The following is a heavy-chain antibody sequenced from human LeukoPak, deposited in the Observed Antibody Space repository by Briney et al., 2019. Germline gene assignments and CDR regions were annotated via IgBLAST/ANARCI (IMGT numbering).Heavy chain of an antibody. Sequence: GGSLRLSCVASGFTFSTYAIHWVRQAPGKGLEWVAVVSKDGNTKYYADSVKGRFTISRDNSKNTVYLQMNSLRAEDTAVYYCATDRGWRTSGYYLYYFEYWGQGTLVTYSS. D-gene: IGHD3-3*01. V-gene: IGHV3-30*04. CDR2: VSKDGNTK. CDR1: GFTFSTYA. J-gene: IGHJ4*02. CDR3: ATDRGWRTSGYYLYYFEY.